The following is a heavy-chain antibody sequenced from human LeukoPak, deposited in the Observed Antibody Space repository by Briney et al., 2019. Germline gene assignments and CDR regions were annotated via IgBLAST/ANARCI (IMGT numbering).Heavy chain of an antibody. Sequence: SQTLSLTCAISGDSFSSNSAAWNWIRQSPSRGLEWLGRTYYRSKWYNDYAVSVKSRITINPDTSKNQFSLQLNSVTPEDTAVYYCASSGGIAAAGTLVFDYWGQGTLVTVSS. CDR1: GDSFSSNSAA. J-gene: IGHJ4*02. CDR3: ASSGGIAAAGTLVFDY. CDR2: TYYRSKWYN. D-gene: IGHD6-13*01. V-gene: IGHV6-1*01.